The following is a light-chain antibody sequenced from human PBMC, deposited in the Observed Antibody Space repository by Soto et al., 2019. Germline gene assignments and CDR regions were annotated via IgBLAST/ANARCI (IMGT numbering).Light chain of an antibody. CDR2: DAY. CDR1: QSVNSY. V-gene: IGKV3-11*01. Sequence: EIVLTQSPATLSLSPGERATLSCRASQSVNSYLAWYQHKTGQAPRLLIHDAYNRATGIPARFSGSGSGTDFTLTISSLEPEDFAVYYCQQRTNWPSSTFGQGTRLEIK. J-gene: IGKJ5*01. CDR3: QQRTNWPSST.